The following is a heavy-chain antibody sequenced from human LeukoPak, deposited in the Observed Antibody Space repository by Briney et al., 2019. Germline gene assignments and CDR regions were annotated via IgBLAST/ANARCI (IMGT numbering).Heavy chain of an antibody. D-gene: IGHD2-21*01. CDR3: ATGSRDSGVYYYYYYMDV. CDR2: INPSGGSA. Sequence: GAAVKVSCKASGYTFTRYYIHWVRQAPGQGLEWMGTINPSGGSASYAQKFQGRLTVTRDMSTSTVYMELSSLGSEDTAVYYCATGSRDSGVYYYYYYMDVWGKGTTVTISS. CDR1: GYTFTRYY. V-gene: IGHV1-46*01. J-gene: IGHJ6*03.